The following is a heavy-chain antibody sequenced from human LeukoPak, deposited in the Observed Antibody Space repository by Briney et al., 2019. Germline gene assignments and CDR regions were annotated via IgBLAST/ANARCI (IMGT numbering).Heavy chain of an antibody. J-gene: IGHJ4*02. D-gene: IGHD2/OR15-2a*01. CDR3: AKDSAKKYDDY. CDR2: ISGSDGST. V-gene: IGHV3-23*01. Sequence: GGSLRLSCAASGFTFSSYAMSWVRQAPGKGLEWVSGISGSDGSTNYADSVKGRFTISRENSKNTLYLQMNSLRAEDTAVYYCAKDSAKKYDDYWGQGTLVTVSS. CDR1: GFTFSSYA.